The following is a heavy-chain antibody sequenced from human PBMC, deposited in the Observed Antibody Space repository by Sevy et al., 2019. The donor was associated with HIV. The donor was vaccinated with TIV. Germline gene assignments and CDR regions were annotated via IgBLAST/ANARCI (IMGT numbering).Heavy chain of an antibody. V-gene: IGHV3-7*01. CDR3: ARAEAGTYCGGDCYPYYFDY. CDR1: GFTFSSYW. CDR2: IKQDGSEK. Sequence: GGSLRLSCAASGFTFSSYWMSWVRQAPGKGLEWVANIKQDGSEKYYVESVKGRFTISRDNAKNSLYRQMNSLRAEETAVYYCARAEAGTYCGGDCYPYYFDYWGQGTLVTVSS. J-gene: IGHJ4*02. D-gene: IGHD2-21*02.